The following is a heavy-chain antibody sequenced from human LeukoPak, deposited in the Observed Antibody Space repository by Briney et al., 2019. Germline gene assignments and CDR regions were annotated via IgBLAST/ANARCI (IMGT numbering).Heavy chain of an antibody. CDR2: ISPYNGNT. CDR3: ARASTHRYNWKSGQLNDAFDI. D-gene: IGHD1-20*01. Sequence: ASVKVSCKTSGYTFTHYVISWVRQAPGQGLEWMGRISPYNGNTKYAQKLQGRVTMTTDTSTSTAYMELRSLRSDDTAVHYCARASTHRYNWKSGQLNDAFDIWGQGTMVTVSS. V-gene: IGHV1-18*01. J-gene: IGHJ3*02. CDR1: GYTFTHYV.